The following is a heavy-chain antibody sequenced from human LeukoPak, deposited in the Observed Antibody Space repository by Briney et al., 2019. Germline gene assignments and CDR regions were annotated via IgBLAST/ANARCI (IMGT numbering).Heavy chain of an antibody. CDR3: ARARDVDTAMVTGFDY. Sequence: ASVKVSCKASGYTFTSYYMRWVRQAPGQGLEWMGIINPSGGSTSYAQKFQGRVTMTRDTSTSTVYMELSSLRSEDTAVYYCARARDVDTAMVTGFDYWGQGTLVTVSS. V-gene: IGHV1-46*01. CDR1: GYTFTSYY. J-gene: IGHJ4*02. CDR2: INPSGGST. D-gene: IGHD5-18*01.